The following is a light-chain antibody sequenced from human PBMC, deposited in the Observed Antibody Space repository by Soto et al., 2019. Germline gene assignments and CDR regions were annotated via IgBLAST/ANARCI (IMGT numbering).Light chain of an antibody. CDR3: QQYGSSQCT. CDR1: QSVNSNS. CDR2: DTS. Sequence: EIVLMQSPGTLSLSPGEGATLSCRASQSVNSNSLAWYQQKPGQAPTVLIFDTSRRATGVPDRFSGSGSGTDFTLTISRLEPDDFVVYYCQQYGSSQCTFGPGTKVKIK. J-gene: IGKJ3*01. V-gene: IGKV3-20*01.